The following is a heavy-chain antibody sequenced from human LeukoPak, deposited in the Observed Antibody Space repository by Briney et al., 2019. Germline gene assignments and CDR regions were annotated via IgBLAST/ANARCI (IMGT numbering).Heavy chain of an antibody. CDR2: MSADSATT. D-gene: IGHD3-10*01. Sequence: GGSLRLSCAASGFNFGSYSMTWVRQAPGKGLEWVSVMSADSATTFYADSVKGRFTISRDNSKNTLYPQMNSLRAEDTAVYYCAKDGPSRYGSGSFTFDYWGQGTLVTVSS. J-gene: IGHJ4*02. CDR1: GFNFGSYS. CDR3: AKDGPSRYGSGSFTFDY. V-gene: IGHV3-23*01.